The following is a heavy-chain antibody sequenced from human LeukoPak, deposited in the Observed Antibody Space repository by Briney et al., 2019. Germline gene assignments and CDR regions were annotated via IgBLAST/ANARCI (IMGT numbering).Heavy chain of an antibody. V-gene: IGHV1-18*01. J-gene: IGHJ4*02. CDR1: GYTFSNYA. D-gene: IGHD4-17*01. CDR3: ARDRSTTVTTDLDY. Sequence: GASVKVSCKASGYTFSNYAISWVRQAPGQGLEWMGWISAYNGNTNYAQNLQGRVTMTTDTSTSTAYMELRSLRSDDTAVYYCARDRSTTVTTDLDYWGQGTLVTVSS. CDR2: ISAYNGNT.